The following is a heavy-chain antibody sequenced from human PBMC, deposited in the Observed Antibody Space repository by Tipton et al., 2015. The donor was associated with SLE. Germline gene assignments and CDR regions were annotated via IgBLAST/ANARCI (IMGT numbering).Heavy chain of an antibody. V-gene: IGHV3-21*01. CDR3: ARVQGRRVVTPNYFDY. CDR1: GFTFSSYS. Sequence: SLRLSCAASGFTFSSYSMNWVRQAPGKGLEWVSSISSSSSYIYYADSVKGRFTISRDNAKNSLYPQMNSLRAEDTAVYYCARVQGRRVVTPNYFDYWGQGTLVTVSS. D-gene: IGHD4-23*01. J-gene: IGHJ4*02. CDR2: ISSSSSYI.